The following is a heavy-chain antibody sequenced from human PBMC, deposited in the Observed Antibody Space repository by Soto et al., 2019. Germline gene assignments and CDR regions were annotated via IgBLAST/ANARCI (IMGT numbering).Heavy chain of an antibody. CDR3: ARDGVVVAAKTFFDY. CDR2: IYYSGST. D-gene: IGHD2-15*01. Sequence: SETLSLTCTVSGVPISTDDYYWTWIRQPPGKGLEWIGYIYYSGSTYYNWSLKSRVTISIDTSKNQFSLKLSSVTAADTAVYYCARDGVVVAAKTFFDYWGQGTLVTVS. V-gene: IGHV4-30-4*01. J-gene: IGHJ4*02. CDR1: GVPISTDDYY.